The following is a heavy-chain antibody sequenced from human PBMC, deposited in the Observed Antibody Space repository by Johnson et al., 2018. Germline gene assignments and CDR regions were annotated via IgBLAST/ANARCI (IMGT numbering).Heavy chain of an antibody. CDR1: GFTFSSYA. CDR2: ISYDGSNQ. V-gene: IGHV3-30-3*01. J-gene: IGHJ6*03. Sequence: QVQLVQSGGGVVQPGRSLRLSCAASGFTFSSYAMHWVRQAPGKGLAWVAVISYDGSNQYYADSVKGRFPISRDNAKNTPYLQMNSLRAEDTAGYYWARDLRHSSGWYGDPYYYYMDVWGKGTTVTVSS. CDR3: ARDLRHSSGWYGDPYYYYMDV. D-gene: IGHD6-19*01.